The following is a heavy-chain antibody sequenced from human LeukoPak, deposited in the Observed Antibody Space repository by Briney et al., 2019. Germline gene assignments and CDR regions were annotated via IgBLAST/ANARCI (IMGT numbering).Heavy chain of an antibody. CDR3: ARGYCSGGSCHGVGYFDY. Sequence: ASVKVSCKASGYTFTSYAMHWVRQAPGQRLEWMGWINAGNGNTKYSQKFQGRVTITRDTSASTAYMELSSLRSEDTAVYYCARGYCSGGSCHGVGYFDYWGQGTLVTVSS. CDR1: GYTFTSYA. V-gene: IGHV1-3*01. CDR2: INAGNGNT. D-gene: IGHD2-15*01. J-gene: IGHJ4*02.